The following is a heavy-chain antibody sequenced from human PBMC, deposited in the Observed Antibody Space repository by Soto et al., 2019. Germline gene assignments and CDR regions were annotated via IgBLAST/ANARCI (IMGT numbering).Heavy chain of an antibody. Sequence: QVQLVQSGTEVKKPGSSVKVSCKASGDTFSFYTINWVRQAPGLGLEWVGRINPIVSMSNYAQKFQGRVSMTADKSTSTAYIELRVLRSDDTAMYFCAASYGSGYRALDYWGQGALVIVSS. CDR3: AASYGSGYRALDY. CDR1: GDTFSFYT. CDR2: INPIVSMS. J-gene: IGHJ4*02. V-gene: IGHV1-69*02. D-gene: IGHD3-10*01.